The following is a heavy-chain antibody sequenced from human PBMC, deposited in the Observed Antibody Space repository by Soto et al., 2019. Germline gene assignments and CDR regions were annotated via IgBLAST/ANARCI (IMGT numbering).Heavy chain of an antibody. D-gene: IGHD4-4*01. CDR1: GFTFGDYA. CDR3: TRGVTTWDNWFDP. J-gene: IGHJ5*02. V-gene: IGHV3-49*03. Sequence: GGSLRLSCTASGFTFGDYAMSWFRQAPGKGLEWVGFIRSKAYGGTTEYAASVKGGFTISRDDSKSIAYLQMNSLKTEDTAVYYCTRGVTTWDNWFDPWGQGTLVTVPQ. CDR2: IRSKAYGGTT.